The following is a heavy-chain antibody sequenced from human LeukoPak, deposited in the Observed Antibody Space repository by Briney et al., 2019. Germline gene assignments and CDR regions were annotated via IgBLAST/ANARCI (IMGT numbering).Heavy chain of an antibody. D-gene: IGHD2-15*01. J-gene: IGHJ6*03. Sequence: GASVKVSCKVSGYTLTELSMHWVRQAPGQGLEWMGWINPNSGGTNYAQKFQGRVTMTRDTSISTAYMELSRLRSDDTAVYYCARDRGVDYCSGGSCSHYYYYMDVWGKGTTVTISS. CDR1: GYTLTELS. V-gene: IGHV1-2*02. CDR3: ARDRGVDYCSGGSCSHYYYYMDV. CDR2: INPNSGGT.